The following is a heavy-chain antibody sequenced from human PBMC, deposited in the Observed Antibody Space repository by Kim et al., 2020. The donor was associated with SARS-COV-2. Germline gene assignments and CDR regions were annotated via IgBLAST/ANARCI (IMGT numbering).Heavy chain of an antibody. V-gene: IGHV3-30*04. CDR3: ARDRFNYAYFDY. CDR1: GFTFSSYA. J-gene: IGHJ4*02. D-gene: IGHD1-1*01. CDR2: ISYDGSNK. Sequence: GGSLRLSCAASGFTFSSYAMHWVRQAPGKGLEWVAVISYDGSNKYYADSVKGRFTISRDNSKNTLYLQMNSLRAEDTAVYYCARDRFNYAYFDYWGQGTLVTVSS.